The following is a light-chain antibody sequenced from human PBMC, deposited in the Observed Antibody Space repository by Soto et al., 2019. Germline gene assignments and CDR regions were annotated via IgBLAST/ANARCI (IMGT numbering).Light chain of an antibody. Sequence: EIVLTQTPGTLSLSPGERSTLSCRASQSVSSSYLAWYQHKPGXTPXXLIYDTSTRATGVPARFSGSRSGTEFPLTISRLEPEDFAVDCCQQYGTSPTFGQGTRLEIK. CDR1: QSVSSSY. V-gene: IGKV3-20*01. CDR3: QQYGTSPT. J-gene: IGKJ5*01. CDR2: DTS.